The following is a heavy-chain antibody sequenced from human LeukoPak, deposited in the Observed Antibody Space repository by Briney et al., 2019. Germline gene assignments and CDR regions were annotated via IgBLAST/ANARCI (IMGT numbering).Heavy chain of an antibody. CDR2: INWNGGST. CDR3: ARDSGSYYYFDY. CDR1: GFTFDDYG. V-gene: IGHV3-20*04. Sequence: GGSLRLSCAASGFTFDDYGMSWVRQAPGKGLEWVSGINWNGGSTGYADSVKGRFTISRDNAKNTLYLQMNSLRAEDTAVYYCARDSGSYYYFDYWGQGTLVTVSS. J-gene: IGHJ4*02. D-gene: IGHD1-26*01.